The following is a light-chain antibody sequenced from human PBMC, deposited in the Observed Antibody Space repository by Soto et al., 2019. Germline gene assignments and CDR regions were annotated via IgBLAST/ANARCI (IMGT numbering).Light chain of an antibody. CDR3: QQYNSYSWT. CDR1: QTISNW. V-gene: IGKV1-5*03. J-gene: IGKJ1*01. CDR2: KTS. Sequence: DIQMTQYPSTLSASVGDRVTITCRATQTISNWLAWYQQKPGKAPKLLIYKTSTLETGVPSRFSGSGSGTEFTLTISSLQPDDFATYYCQQYNSYSWTFGQGTKVDIK.